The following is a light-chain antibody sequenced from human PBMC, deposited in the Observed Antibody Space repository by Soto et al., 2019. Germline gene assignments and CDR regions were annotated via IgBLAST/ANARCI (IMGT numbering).Light chain of an antibody. J-gene: IGKJ3*01. CDR1: QSVSSNY. Sequence: EIVLTQSPGTLSLSPGERATLSCRASQSVSSNYLAWYQQKPGQPPRLLIYGASSGATGIPDRFSGSGSGTDFTLTISRLEPEDFAVYYCQQYGDSPPTFGPGTKVDIE. CDR3: QQYGDSPPT. CDR2: GAS. V-gene: IGKV3-20*01.